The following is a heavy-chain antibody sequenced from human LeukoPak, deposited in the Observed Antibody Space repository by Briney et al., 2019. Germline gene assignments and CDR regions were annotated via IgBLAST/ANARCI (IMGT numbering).Heavy chain of an antibody. CDR2: ISSSSSTI. Sequence: GGSLRLSCAASGFTFSSYSMNWVRQAPGKGLEWVSYISSSSSTIYYADSVKGRFTISRDNAKNSLYLQMNSLRAEDTAVYYCARDRGIPSNWFDPWGQGTLVTVSS. CDR1: GFTFSSYS. V-gene: IGHV3-48*04. D-gene: IGHD6-13*01. CDR3: ARDRGIPSNWFDP. J-gene: IGHJ5*02.